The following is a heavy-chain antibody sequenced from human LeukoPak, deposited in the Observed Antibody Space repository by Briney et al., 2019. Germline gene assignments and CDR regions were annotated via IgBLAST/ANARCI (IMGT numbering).Heavy chain of an antibody. J-gene: IGHJ6*02. CDR2: INPNSGGT. V-gene: IGHV1-2*02. CDR1: GYTFTGYY. CDR3: ARENPCYDFWSGCREGYHYYGMDV. Sequence: ASVKVSCKASGYTFTGYYMHWVRQAPGQGLGWMGWINPNSGGTNYAQKFQGRVTMTRDTSISTAYMELRSLRSDDTAVYYCARENPCYDFWSGCREGYHYYGMDVWGQGTTVTVSS. D-gene: IGHD3-3*01.